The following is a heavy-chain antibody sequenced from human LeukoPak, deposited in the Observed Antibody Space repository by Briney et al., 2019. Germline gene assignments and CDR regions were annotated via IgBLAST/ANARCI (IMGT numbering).Heavy chain of an antibody. CDR3: ARGGGWGNWNDAVDY. V-gene: IGHV4-38-2*02. J-gene: IGHJ4*02. CDR1: GYSISSDYY. Sequence: SETLSLTCTVSGYSISSDYYWGWIRQPPGKGLEWIGSIHHSGRTYYNPSLKSRVTISVDTSKNQFSLKVNSVTAADTAVYYCARGGGWGNWNDAVDYWGQGTLVTVSS. D-gene: IGHD1-1*01. CDR2: IHHSGRT.